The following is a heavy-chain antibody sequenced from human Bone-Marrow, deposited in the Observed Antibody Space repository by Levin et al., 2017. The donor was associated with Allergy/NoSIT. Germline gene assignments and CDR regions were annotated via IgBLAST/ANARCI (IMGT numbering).Heavy chain of an antibody. J-gene: IGHJ3*02. CDR1: GFTFSNYG. CDR3: ARDNWGDADAFDI. Sequence: QPGESLKISCAASGFTFSNYGMNWVRQAPGKGLEWLSYISSSSSNIYYADSVKGRFTISRDNAKSSLYLQMDSLTDEDTAVYYCARDNWGDADAFDIWGQGTLVTVSS. V-gene: IGHV3-48*02. D-gene: IGHD7-27*01. CDR2: ISSSSSNI.